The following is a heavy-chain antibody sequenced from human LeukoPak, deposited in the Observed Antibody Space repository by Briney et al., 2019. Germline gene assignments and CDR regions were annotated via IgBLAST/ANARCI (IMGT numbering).Heavy chain of an antibody. Sequence: ASVKVSCKASGYTFTGYYMHWVRQAPGQGLEWMGWINPNSGGTNYAQKFQGRVTMTRDTSISTAYMELSRLRSDDTAVYYCARDCSGGSCYSAFDYWGQGTLVTVSS. CDR3: ARDCSGGSCYSAFDY. CDR2: INPNSGGT. V-gene: IGHV1-2*02. CDR1: GYTFTGYY. D-gene: IGHD2-15*01. J-gene: IGHJ4*02.